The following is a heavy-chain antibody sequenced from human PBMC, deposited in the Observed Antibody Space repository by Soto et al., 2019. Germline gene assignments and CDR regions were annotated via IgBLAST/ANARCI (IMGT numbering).Heavy chain of an antibody. CDR1: GDSVSSNSAA. Sequence: PSQTLSLTCAISGDSVSSNSAAWNWIRQSPSRGLEWLGRTYYRSKWYNDYAVSVKSRITINPDTSKNQFSLQLNSVTPEDTAVYYCARDLQDILTGYQSDYYYYYMDVWGKGTTVTV. D-gene: IGHD3-9*01. V-gene: IGHV6-1*01. J-gene: IGHJ6*03. CDR3: ARDLQDILTGYQSDYYYYYMDV. CDR2: TYYRSKWYN.